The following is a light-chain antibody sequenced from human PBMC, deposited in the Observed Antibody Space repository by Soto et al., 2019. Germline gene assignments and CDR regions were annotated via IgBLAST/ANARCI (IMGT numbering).Light chain of an antibody. Sequence: QPVLTQPPSASGTPGQRVTISFSGGRSNIGTNAVNWYQQLPGTAPKLLIYNNTQRPSGVPDRFSGSKSGTSASLAISGLQSEDEADYYCAAWDDSLNGYVFGTGTKLTV. J-gene: IGLJ1*01. V-gene: IGLV1-44*01. CDR1: RSNIGTNA. CDR3: AAWDDSLNGYV. CDR2: NNT.